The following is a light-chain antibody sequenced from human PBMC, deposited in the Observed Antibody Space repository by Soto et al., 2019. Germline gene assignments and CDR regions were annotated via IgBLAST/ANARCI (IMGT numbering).Light chain of an antibody. CDR1: QGISSW. V-gene: IGKV1D-16*01. CDR3: QQYESYSPLT. Sequence: DIQMTQSPSSLSASVGDRVTITCRASQGISSWLAWYQQKPEKAPKLLIYDAYSLESGVPSRFSGRRSGTEYTLTIAGLQPEDFATYYCQQYESYSPLTFGGGTKVDIK. J-gene: IGKJ4*01. CDR2: DAY.